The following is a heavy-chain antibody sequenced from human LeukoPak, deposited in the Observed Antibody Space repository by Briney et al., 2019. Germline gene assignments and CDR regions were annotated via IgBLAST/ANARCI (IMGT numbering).Heavy chain of an antibody. CDR3: TRMTTGHDY. Sequence: SETPSLTCAVSGVSFNDYYWSWVRQTPGKGLEWIGEINHSGYTNDSPSLKSRVTISIDTSRKQFFLNLRSVTVAGTGIYYCTRMTTGHDYWGQGTLVTVSS. D-gene: IGHD4-17*01. V-gene: IGHV4-34*10. CDR1: GVSFNDYY. CDR2: INHSGYT. J-gene: IGHJ4*02.